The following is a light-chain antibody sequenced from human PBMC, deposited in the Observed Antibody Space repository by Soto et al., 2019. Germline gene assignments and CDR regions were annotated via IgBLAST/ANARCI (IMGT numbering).Light chain of an antibody. V-gene: IGKV3-11*01. J-gene: IGKJ2*01. CDR1: QSVNNY. CDR2: EAS. CDR3: QQRSNWPPGYT. Sequence: EIVLTQSPATLSLSPGERATLSCRASQSVNNYLAWYQQKPGQAPRLLIYEASNRATGIPARFSGSGSGTDCTLTISSLEPEDFAVYYCQQRSNWPPGYTFGQGTKLEIK.